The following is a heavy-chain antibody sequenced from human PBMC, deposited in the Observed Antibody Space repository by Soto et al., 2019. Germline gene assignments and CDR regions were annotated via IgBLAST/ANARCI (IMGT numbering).Heavy chain of an antibody. J-gene: IGHJ6*04. Sequence: QVPLVQSGAEVKKPGSSVKVSCKASGGTFSSYAISWVRQAPGQGLEWMGGIIPIFGTANYAQKVQGRVKITADKATSTAYMELSSLRPEDTAVYYCARDHGSSTSCSYYYYYGMDVWGEGTTVTVSS. V-gene: IGHV1-69*06. CDR2: IIPIFGTA. D-gene: IGHD2-2*01. CDR3: ARDHGSSTSCSYYYYYGMDV. CDR1: GGTFSSYA.